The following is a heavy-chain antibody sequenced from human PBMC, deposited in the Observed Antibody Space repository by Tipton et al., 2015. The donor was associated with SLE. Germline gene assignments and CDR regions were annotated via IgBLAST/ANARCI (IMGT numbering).Heavy chain of an antibody. CDR1: DGSISDYY. CDR2: VYYSGST. CDR3: ALVDTTMIIYY. J-gene: IGHJ4*02. D-gene: IGHD5-18*01. Sequence: TLSLTCTVSDGSISDYYWTWIRQPAGEGLEWIGYVYYSGSTNYNPSLRSRATISVDTSKNQFSLKLTSVTAADTAVYYCALVDTTMIIYYWGQGTLVTVSS. V-gene: IGHV4-59*08.